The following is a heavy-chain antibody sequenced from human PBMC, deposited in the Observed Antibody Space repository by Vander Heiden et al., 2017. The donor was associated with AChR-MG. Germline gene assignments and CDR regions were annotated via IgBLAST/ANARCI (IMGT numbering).Heavy chain of an antibody. Sequence: QLQLQESGPGLVKPSETLSLTCTVSGGSISSSSYYWGWIRQPPGKGLEWIGSIYYSGSTYYNPSLKSRVTISVDTSKNQFSLKLSSVTAADTAVYYCARQERSVGIQPRAHHANYYYYGMDVWGQGTTVTVSS. CDR1: GGSISSSSYY. D-gene: IGHD5-18*01. CDR2: IYYSGST. V-gene: IGHV4-39*01. CDR3: ARQERSVGIQPRAHHANYYYYGMDV. J-gene: IGHJ6*02.